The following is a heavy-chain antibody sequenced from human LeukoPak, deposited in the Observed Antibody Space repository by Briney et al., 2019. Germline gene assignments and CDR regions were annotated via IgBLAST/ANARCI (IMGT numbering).Heavy chain of an antibody. CDR1: GGSISYYY. CDR3: AQDRFSFVH. J-gene: IGHJ1*01. V-gene: IGHV4-59*01. CDR2: ISDGESP. Sequence: SETLPLTCSVSGGSISYYYWSWIRQFPGKGLEWIGYISDGESPDYNPSLQSRVTIYVDSSKNQFFLNLTSVTAADTAVYYCAQDRFSFVHWGQGTLVTVSS. D-gene: IGHD2-2*01.